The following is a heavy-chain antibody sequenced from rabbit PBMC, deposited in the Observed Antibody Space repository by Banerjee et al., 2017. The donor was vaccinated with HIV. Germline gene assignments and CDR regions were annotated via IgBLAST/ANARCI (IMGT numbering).Heavy chain of an antibody. J-gene: IGHJ4*01. CDR1: GFSFSNNYV. V-gene: IGHV1S45*01. D-gene: IGHD4-1*01. CDR2: INSSSGNT. Sequence: QEQLEESGGDLVKPEGSLTLTCKASGFSFSNNYVMCWVRQAPGKGLEWIACINSSSGNTVYARWAKGRFTISKTSSTTVTLQMTSLTAADTATYFCARYYSGWDYFDLWGPGTLVTVS. CDR3: ARYYSGWDYFDL.